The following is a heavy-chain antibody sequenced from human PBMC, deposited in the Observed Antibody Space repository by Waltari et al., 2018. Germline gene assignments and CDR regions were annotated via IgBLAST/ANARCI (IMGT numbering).Heavy chain of an antibody. CDR3: ARDISRGYASDY. CDR2: INTITGKP. V-gene: IGHV7-4-1*02. Sequence: QVQLVQSGSELKKHGASVKVPCKASGYPFTTYAVNWVRQAPGQGLEWMGWINTITGKPTYAQGFTGRFFFSLNTSVSTAFLQITSLKADDTAVYYCARDISRGYASDYWGQGTLVTVSS. CDR1: GYPFTTYA. D-gene: IGHD5-12*01. J-gene: IGHJ4*02.